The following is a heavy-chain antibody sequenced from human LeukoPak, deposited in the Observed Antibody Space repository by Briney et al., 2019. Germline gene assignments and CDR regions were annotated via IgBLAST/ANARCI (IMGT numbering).Heavy chain of an antibody. J-gene: IGHJ4*02. V-gene: IGHV3-23*01. CDR2: ISGSGTTT. CDR3: AKDFSGYAYDY. Sequence: GGSLRLSCAASGFTFSSYAMSWVRQAPGKGLEWVSSISGSGTTTYFADSVEGRFTISRDNSKNTLYLQINSLRAEDTAVYYCAKDFSGYAYDYWGQGTLVTVSS. D-gene: IGHD3-22*01. CDR1: GFTFSSYA.